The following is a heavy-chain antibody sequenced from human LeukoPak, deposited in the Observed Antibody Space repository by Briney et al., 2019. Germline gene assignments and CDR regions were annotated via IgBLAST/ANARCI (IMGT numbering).Heavy chain of an antibody. J-gene: IGHJ4*02. CDR3: ARGGVHSDCYNYVI. Sequence: SETLSLTCTVSGGSISSYYWSWIRQPPGKGLEWIGYIYYSGSTNYNPSLKSRVTISVDTSKNQFSLKLSSVTAADTAVYYCARGGVHSDCYNYVIWGQGTLVTVSS. CDR2: IYYSGST. V-gene: IGHV4-59*01. CDR1: GGSISSYY. D-gene: IGHD5-24*01.